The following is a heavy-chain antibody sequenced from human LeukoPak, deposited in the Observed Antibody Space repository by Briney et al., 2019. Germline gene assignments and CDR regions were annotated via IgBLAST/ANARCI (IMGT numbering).Heavy chain of an antibody. Sequence: PGGSLRLSCAASGFTFSSYAMSWVRQAPGKGLEWVSAICGSGGSTYYADSVKGRFTISRDNSKNTLYLQMNSLRAEDTAVYYCARHQGRITIFGVDYWGQGTLVTVSS. J-gene: IGHJ4*02. V-gene: IGHV3-23*01. D-gene: IGHD3-3*01. CDR3: ARHQGRITIFGVDY. CDR2: ICGSGGST. CDR1: GFTFSSYA.